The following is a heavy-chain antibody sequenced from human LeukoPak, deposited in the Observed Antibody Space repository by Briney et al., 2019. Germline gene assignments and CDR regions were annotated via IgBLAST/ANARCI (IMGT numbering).Heavy chain of an antibody. Sequence: VASVKVSCKASGYTFTGYYMHWVRQAPGRGLEWMGWINPNSGGTNYAQKFQGRVTMTRDTSISTAYMELSRLRSDDTAVYYCARGGTVTYYYDSSGYYFDYWGQGTLVTVSS. J-gene: IGHJ4*02. CDR2: INPNSGGT. CDR1: GYTFTGYY. CDR3: ARGGTVTYYYDSSGYYFDY. D-gene: IGHD3-22*01. V-gene: IGHV1-2*02.